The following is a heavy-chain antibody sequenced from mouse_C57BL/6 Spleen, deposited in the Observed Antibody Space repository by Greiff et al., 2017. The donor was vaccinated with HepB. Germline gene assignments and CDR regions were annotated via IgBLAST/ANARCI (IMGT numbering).Heavy chain of an antibody. CDR1: GFNIKDDY. Sequence: EVQRVESGAELVRPGASVKLSCTASGFNIKDDYMHWVKQRPEQGLEWIGWIDPENGDTEYASKFQGKATITADTSSNTAYLQLSSLTSEDTAVYYCTTRLFDVWGTGTTVTVSS. CDR3: TTRLFDV. V-gene: IGHV14-4*01. J-gene: IGHJ1*03. CDR2: IDPENGDT.